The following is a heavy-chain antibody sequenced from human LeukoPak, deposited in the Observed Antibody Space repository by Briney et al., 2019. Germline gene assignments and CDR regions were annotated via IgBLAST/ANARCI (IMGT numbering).Heavy chain of an antibody. CDR1: GYTFTSYY. Sequence: ASVKVSCKASGYTFTSYYMHWVRQAPGQGLEWMGIINPSGGSTSYAQKFQGRVTMTRDTSTSTVYMELSSLRSEDTAVYYCARDGRGITIFGVVIWPLDYWGQGTLVTVPS. V-gene: IGHV1-46*01. D-gene: IGHD3-3*01. CDR3: ARDGRGITIFGVVIWPLDY. J-gene: IGHJ4*02. CDR2: INPSGGST.